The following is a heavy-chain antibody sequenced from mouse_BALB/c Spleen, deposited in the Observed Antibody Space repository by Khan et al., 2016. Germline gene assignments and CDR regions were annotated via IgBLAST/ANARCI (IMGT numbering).Heavy chain of an antibody. CDR1: GFTFSNFG. CDR3: GRGDF. V-gene: IGHV5-17*02. J-gene: IGHJ2*01. CDR2: ISSGSSTI. Sequence: EVELVESGGGLVQPGGSRKLSCAASGFTFSNFGMHWVRQAPEKGLEWVAFISSGSSTIYYADTAKGRFTVYRDNPQTTLLLQMTSLGCEDTAMYYCGRGDFWGQGTTLTVSS.